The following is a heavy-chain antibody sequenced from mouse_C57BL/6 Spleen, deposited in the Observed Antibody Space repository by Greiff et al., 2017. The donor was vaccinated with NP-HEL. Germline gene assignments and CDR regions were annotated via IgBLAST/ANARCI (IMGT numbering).Heavy chain of an antibody. V-gene: IGHV5-17*01. D-gene: IGHD2-4*01. Sequence: EVQLVESGGGLVKPGGSLKLSCAASGFTFSDYGMHWVRQAPEKGLEWVAYISSGSSTIYYADTVKGRFTISRDNAKNPLFLQMTSLRSEDTAMYYCARNYYDYDDGYYAMDYWGQGTSVTVSS. CDR3: ARNYYDYDDGYYAMDY. J-gene: IGHJ4*01. CDR2: ISSGSSTI. CDR1: GFTFSDYG.